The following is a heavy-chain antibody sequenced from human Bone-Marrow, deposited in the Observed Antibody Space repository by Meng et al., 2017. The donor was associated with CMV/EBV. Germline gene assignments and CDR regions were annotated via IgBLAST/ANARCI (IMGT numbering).Heavy chain of an antibody. J-gene: IGHJ4*02. CDR2: MNPNIGNT. D-gene: IGHD3-3*01. Sequence: ASVKVSCKPSGYTFTSYDINWVRQATGQGLEWMGWMNPNIGNTGYAQKFQGRVTMTRNNSISTAYMELSSLRSEDTAVYYCAAGLSSGYYNPVWGQGTLVTVSS. CDR3: AAGLSSGYYNPV. CDR1: GYTFTSYD. V-gene: IGHV1-8*01.